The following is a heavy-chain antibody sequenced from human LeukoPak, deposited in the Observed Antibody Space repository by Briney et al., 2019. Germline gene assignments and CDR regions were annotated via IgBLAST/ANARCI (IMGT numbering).Heavy chain of an antibody. D-gene: IGHD3-22*01. Sequence: SETLSLTCIVSGGSINNHYWTWIRQTPGKGLEWIGYIYYSGSTNYNPSLKSRVTISVDTSKNQFSLKLSSVTAADTAVYYCARTSGYYPYYFDYWGQGTLVTVSS. J-gene: IGHJ4*02. V-gene: IGHV4-59*08. CDR1: GGSINNHY. CDR3: ARTSGYYPYYFDY. CDR2: IYYSGST.